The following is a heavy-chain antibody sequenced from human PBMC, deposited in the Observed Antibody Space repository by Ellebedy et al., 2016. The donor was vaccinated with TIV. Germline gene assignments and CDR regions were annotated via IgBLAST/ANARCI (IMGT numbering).Heavy chain of an antibody. J-gene: IGHJ3*02. V-gene: IGHV3-20*04. CDR1: GFSFTDFG. Sequence: GESLKISCVASGFSFTDFGMSWVRQAPGKGLEWVSNIDWSGGRPDYADSVKGRFTVSRDNAKNSLYLQMNSLRAEDTDFYYCAKPLLIAGHAFDIWGQGTVVTVSS. CDR3: AKPLLIAGHAFDI. CDR2: IDWSGGRP. D-gene: IGHD6-13*01.